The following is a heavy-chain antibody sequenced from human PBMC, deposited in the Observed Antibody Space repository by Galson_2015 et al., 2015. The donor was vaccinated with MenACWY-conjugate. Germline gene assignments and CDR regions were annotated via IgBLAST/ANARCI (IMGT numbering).Heavy chain of an antibody. D-gene: IGHD1-7*01. CDR1: GYTLTELS. Sequence: SVKVSCKVSGYTLTELSMHWVRQAPGKGLEWMGGFDPEDGETIYAQRFQGRVTMTEDTSTDTAYMELSSLRSEDTAVYYCATTLRGTTLFSLYNWFDPWGQGTLVTVSS. V-gene: IGHV1-24*01. J-gene: IGHJ5*02. CDR2: FDPEDGET. CDR3: ATTLRGTTLFSLYNWFDP.